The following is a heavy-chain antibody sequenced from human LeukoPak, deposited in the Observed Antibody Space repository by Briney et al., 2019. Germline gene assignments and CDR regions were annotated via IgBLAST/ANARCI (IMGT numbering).Heavy chain of an antibody. CDR2: IYYSGSI. J-gene: IGHJ4*02. CDR3: ARTAGYCSGGTCVDS. D-gene: IGHD2-15*01. Sequence: PSETLSLTCSVSGGSIGSSSYYWGWIRQPPGKGLEWIGSIYYSGSIYYNPSLKSRLTIAADTSKNQFSLRLSSVTAADTAVYYCARTAGYCSGGTCVDSWGQGTLVTVSS. CDR1: GGSIGSSSYY. V-gene: IGHV4-39*01.